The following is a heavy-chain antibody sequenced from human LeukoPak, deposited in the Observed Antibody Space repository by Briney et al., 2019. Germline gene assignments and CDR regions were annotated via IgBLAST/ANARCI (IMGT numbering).Heavy chain of an antibody. V-gene: IGHV1-46*01. CDR2: INPSGGST. CDR3: AREVLEVAAAAFGYYYGMDV. D-gene: IGHD6-13*01. J-gene: IGHJ6*02. Sequence: GASVKVSCKASGGTFSSYAISWVRQAPGQGLEWMGIINPSGGSTSYAQKFQGRVTMTRDTSTSTVYMELSSLRSEDTAVYYCAREVLEVAAAAFGYYYGMDVWGQGTTVTVSS. CDR1: GGTFSSYA.